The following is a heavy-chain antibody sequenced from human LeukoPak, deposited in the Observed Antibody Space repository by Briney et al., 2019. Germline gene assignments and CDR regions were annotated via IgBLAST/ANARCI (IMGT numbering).Heavy chain of an antibody. V-gene: IGHV3-43*01. CDR3: ARGHSSGWANWFDP. CDR2: ISWDGGST. J-gene: IGHJ5*02. CDR1: GFTFDDYT. D-gene: IGHD6-19*01. Sequence: PGGSLRLSCAASGFTFDDYTMHWVRQPPGKGLEWVYLISWDGGSTYYADSVKGRFTISRDNSKNSLYLQMNSLRTEDTALYYCARGHSSGWANWFDPWGQGTLVTVSS.